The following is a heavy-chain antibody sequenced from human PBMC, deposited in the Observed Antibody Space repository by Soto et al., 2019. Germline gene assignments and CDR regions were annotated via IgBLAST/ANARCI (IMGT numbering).Heavy chain of an antibody. CDR1: GGSISSYY. D-gene: IGHD3-10*01. V-gene: IGHV4-4*07. CDR3: TTRSLIAMVRGLIITTFLGPLE. Sequence: PSETLSLTCTISGGSISSYYWRCIRPPAGKGLEWIGRNYTSGRTKYNPSLTNRVTMSVDTSKHQLSLKLSSLTASDSAVCSCTTRSLIAMVRGLIITTFLGPLEWGQGTLVTV. J-gene: IGHJ4*02. CDR2: NYTSGRT.